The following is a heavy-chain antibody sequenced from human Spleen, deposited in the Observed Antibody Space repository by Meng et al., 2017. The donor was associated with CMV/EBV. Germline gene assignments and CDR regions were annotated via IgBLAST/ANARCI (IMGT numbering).Heavy chain of an antibody. D-gene: IGHD3-10*01. Sequence: SETLSLTCTVSGYSISSGYYWGWIRQPPGKRLEWIGSIYHSGSTYYNPSLKSRVTISRDTSKNHFSLKLSSVTAADTAVYYCARDGGSGTYYNTLKFFDYWGQGTLVTVSS. CDR2: IYHSGST. V-gene: IGHV4-38-2*02. J-gene: IGHJ4*02. CDR1: GYSISSGYY. CDR3: ARDGGSGTYYNTLKFFDY.